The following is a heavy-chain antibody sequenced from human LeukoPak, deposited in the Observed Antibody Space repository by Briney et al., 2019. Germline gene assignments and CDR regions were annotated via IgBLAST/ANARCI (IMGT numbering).Heavy chain of an antibody. D-gene: IGHD6-13*01. V-gene: IGHV1-69*13. J-gene: IGHJ5*02. CDR3: ARAPIAAAGTNNWFDP. CDR2: IIPIFGTA. CDR1: GGTFSSYA. Sequence: SVKVSCKASGGTFSSYAISWVRQAPGQGLEWMGGIIPIFGTANYAQKFQGRVTITADESTSTAYMELSSLRSEDTAVYYCARAPIAAAGTNNWFDPWGQGTLVTVSS.